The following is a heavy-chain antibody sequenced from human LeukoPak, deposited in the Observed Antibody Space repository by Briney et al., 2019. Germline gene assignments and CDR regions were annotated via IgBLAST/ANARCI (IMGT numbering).Heavy chain of an antibody. CDR2: INHSGST. CDR1: GGSFSGYY. Sequence: PSETLSLTCAVYGGSFSGYYWSWIRQPPGKGLEWIGEINHSGSTNYNPSLNSRVTISVDTSKNQFSLKLSSVTAADTAVYYCARGIKFFEYSSSWRFDYWGQGTLVTVSS. V-gene: IGHV4-34*01. J-gene: IGHJ4*02. CDR3: ARGIKFFEYSSSWRFDY. D-gene: IGHD6-13*01.